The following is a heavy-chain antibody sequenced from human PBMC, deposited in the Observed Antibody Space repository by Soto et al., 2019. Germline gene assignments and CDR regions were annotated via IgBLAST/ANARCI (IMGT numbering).Heavy chain of an antibody. J-gene: IGHJ5*02. D-gene: IGHD1-26*01. CDR2: INPSGGST. CDR1: GYTFTSYY. Sequence: SVKGSCKASGYTFTSYYMHWVRQAPGQGLEWMGIINPSGGSTSYAQKFQGRVTMTRDTSTSTVYMELSSLRSEDTAVYYCARDTGATIPYNWFDPWGQGTLVTVSS. CDR3: ARDTGATIPYNWFDP. V-gene: IGHV1-46*01.